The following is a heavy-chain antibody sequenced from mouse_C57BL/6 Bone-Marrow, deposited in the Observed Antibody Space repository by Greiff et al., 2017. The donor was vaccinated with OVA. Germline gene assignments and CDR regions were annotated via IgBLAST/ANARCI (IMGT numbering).Heavy chain of an antibody. J-gene: IGHJ2*01. CDR2: ISNLAYSI. CDR1: GFTFSDYG. CDR3: ARWGFLYYFDY. Sequence: EVHLVESGGGLVQPGGSLKLSCAASGFTFSDYGMAWVRQAPRKGPVWVAFISNLAYSIYYADTVTGRFTISRENAKNTLYLEMSSLRSEDTAMYYCARWGFLYYFDYWGQGTTLTVPS. V-gene: IGHV5-15*01.